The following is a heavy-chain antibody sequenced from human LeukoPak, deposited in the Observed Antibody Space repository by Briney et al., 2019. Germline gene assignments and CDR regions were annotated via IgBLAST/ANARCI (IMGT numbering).Heavy chain of an antibody. J-gene: IGHJ3*02. V-gene: IGHV4-34*01. Sequence: PSATLSLTCAVYGGSFSGYYWSWIRQPPGKGLEWIGEINHSGSTNYNPSLKSRVTISVDTSKNQFSLKLNSVTAADTAVYYCARGAPKEIQLWLRLRGVAFDIWGQGTMVTVSS. CDR3: ARGAPKEIQLWLRLRGVAFDI. CDR2: INHSGST. D-gene: IGHD5-18*01. CDR1: GGSFSGYY.